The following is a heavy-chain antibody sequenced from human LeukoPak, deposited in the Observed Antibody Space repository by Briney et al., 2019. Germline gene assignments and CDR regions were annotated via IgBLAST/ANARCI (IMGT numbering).Heavy chain of an antibody. V-gene: IGHV1-2*02. CDR1: GYTFTGYY. CDR2: INPNSGGT. CDR3: ARITTGYRPDDY. J-gene: IGHJ4*02. Sequence: ASVKVSCKASGYTFTGYYMHWVRQAPGQGLEWMEWINPNSGGTNYAQKFQGRVTMTRDTSISTAYMELSRLRSDDTAVYYCARITTGYRPDDYWGQGTLVTVSS. D-gene: IGHD3-22*01.